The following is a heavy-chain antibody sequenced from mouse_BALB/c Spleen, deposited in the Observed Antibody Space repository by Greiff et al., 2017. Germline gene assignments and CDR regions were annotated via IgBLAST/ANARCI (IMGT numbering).Heavy chain of an antibody. J-gene: IGHJ1*01. V-gene: IGHV1-69*01. CDR3: ARGGIPHWYFDV. CDR1: GYTFTDYW. CDR2: IDTSDSYT. Sequence: QVQLQQPGAELVMPGASVKMSCKASGYTFTDYWMHWVKQRPGQGLEWIGAIDTSDSYTSYNQKFKGKATLTVDESSSTAYMQLSSLTSEDSAVYYCARGGIPHWYFDVWGAGTTVTVSS.